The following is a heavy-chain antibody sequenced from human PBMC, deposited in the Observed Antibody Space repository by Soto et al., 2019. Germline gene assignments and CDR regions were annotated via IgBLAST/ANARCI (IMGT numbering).Heavy chain of an antibody. J-gene: IGHJ4*02. CDR1: GYTFTSYG. V-gene: IGHV1-18*01. D-gene: IGHD3-22*01. Sequence: GASVKVSCKASGYTFTSYGISWVRQAPGQGLEWMGWISAYNGNTNYAQKLQGRVTMTTDTSTSTAYMELRSLRSDDTAVYYCAKHYYDSRGYPGLLDYWGQGTLVTVS. CDR3: AKHYYDSRGYPGLLDY. CDR2: ISAYNGNT.